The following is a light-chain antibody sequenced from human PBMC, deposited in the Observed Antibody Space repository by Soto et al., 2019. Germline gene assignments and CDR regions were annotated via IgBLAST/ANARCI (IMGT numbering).Light chain of an antibody. CDR2: GAS. V-gene: IGKV3-15*01. Sequence: EIVLTQSPDTLSLSPGERATLSCRASQRISSTFLAWYQHKPGQAPSLLIYGASNRATGVPARFSGRGSGTHFTLSISSLQSEDFAVYYCQQYSTWTWTFGQGTKVDIK. CDR3: QQYSTWTWT. J-gene: IGKJ1*01. CDR1: QRISSTF.